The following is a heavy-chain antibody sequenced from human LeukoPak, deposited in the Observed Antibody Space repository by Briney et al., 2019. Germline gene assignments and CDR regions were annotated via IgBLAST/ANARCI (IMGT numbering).Heavy chain of an antibody. V-gene: IGHV3-7*01. D-gene: IGHD3-10*01. J-gene: IGHJ4*02. Sequence: GGSLRLSCAASGFTLSIYWMSWVRQAPGKGLEWVANIMQDGSDKSYVDSVKGRFTISRDNAKNSLYLQMNSLRAEDTAVYYCARVLGGVSGYYFDYWGQGNPGHRLL. CDR3: ARVLGGVSGYYFDY. CDR1: GFTLSIYW. CDR2: IMQDGSDK.